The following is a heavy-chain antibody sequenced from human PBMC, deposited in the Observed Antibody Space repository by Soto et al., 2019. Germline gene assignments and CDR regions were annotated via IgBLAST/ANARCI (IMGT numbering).Heavy chain of an antibody. V-gene: IGHV5-51*01. CDR3: ARHLGGYSYGGVMAV. Sequence: GESLKISCKGSGYSFTSYWIGWVRQMPGKGLEWMGIIYPGDSDTRYSPSFQGQVTISADKSISTAYLQWSSLKASDTAMYYCARHLGGYSYGGVMAVWGQGTTVTVSS. J-gene: IGHJ6*02. CDR2: IYPGDSDT. CDR1: GYSFTSYW. D-gene: IGHD5-18*01.